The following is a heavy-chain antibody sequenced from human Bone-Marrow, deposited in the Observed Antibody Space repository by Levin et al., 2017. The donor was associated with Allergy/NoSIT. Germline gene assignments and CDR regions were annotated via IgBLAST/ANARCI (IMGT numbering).Heavy chain of an antibody. Sequence: PGGSLRLSCAASGFTFDNYAMHWVRQIPGKGLEWVSGISGNSGIRGYEDSVKGRFTISRDNAKNSVYLQMDSLRDEDTALYYCVKTLAATDKDWYDLWGRGTLVTVSS. V-gene: IGHV3-9*01. CDR3: VKTLAATDKDWYDL. J-gene: IGHJ5*02. D-gene: IGHD6-13*01. CDR1: GFTFDNYA. CDR2: ISGNSGIR.